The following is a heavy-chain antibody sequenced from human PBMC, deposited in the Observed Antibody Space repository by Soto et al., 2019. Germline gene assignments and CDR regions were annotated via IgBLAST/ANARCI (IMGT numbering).Heavy chain of an antibody. V-gene: IGHV4-31*03. CDR1: GGSISSGGYY. J-gene: IGHJ4*02. CDR2: IYYRGST. CDR3: ASIVSSAHGEFSD. Sequence: QVQLQESGPGLVKPSQTLSLTCTVSGGSISSGGYYWSWIRQHPGKGLEWIGYIYYRGSTYYNPSLKSRVTISVDMSKNQFSLKLSSVTAADTAVYYCASIVSSAHGEFSDWGQGTLVTVSS. D-gene: IGHD3-10*01.